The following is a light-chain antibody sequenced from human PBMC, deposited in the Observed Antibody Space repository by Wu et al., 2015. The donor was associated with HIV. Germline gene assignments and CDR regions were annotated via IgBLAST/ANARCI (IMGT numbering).Light chain of an antibody. CDR1: QSVSNN. V-gene: IGKV3-20*01. CDR2: GAS. Sequence: EIVMTQSPATLSVSPGERATLSCRASQSVSNNLAWYQQKPGQAPRLLIYGASSRATGIPNRFSGSGSGTDFTLIISRLEPEDFAVYYCQQYGTSPPTFGPGTKVDIK. J-gene: IGKJ3*01. CDR3: QQYGTSPPT.